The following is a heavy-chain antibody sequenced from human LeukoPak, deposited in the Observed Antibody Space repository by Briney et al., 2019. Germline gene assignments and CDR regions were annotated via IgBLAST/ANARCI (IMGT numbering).Heavy chain of an antibody. V-gene: IGHV3-23*01. CDR3: AKHLVAATRSRFDY. J-gene: IGHJ4*02. D-gene: IGHD2-15*01. CDR1: GITLSNYG. CDR2: ISDSGGRT. Sequence: PGGSLRLSCAVSGITLSNYGMSWVRQAPGKGLEWVAGISDSGGRTNCADSVKGRFTISRDNSKNTLYLQMNSLRAEDTAVYYCAKHLVAATRSRFDYWGQGTLVTVSS.